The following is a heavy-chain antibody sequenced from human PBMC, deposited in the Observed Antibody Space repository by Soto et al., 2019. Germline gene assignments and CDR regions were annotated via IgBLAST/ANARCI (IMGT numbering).Heavy chain of an antibody. V-gene: IGHV1-3*01. D-gene: IGHD3-10*01. J-gene: IGHJ6*02. CDR2: INAGSGNT. Sequence: ASVKVSCKASGYTFTSYAMHWVRQAPGQRLEWMGWINAGSGNTKYSQKFQGRVTITRDTSASTAYMELSSLRSEDTALYYCASGAMTMVRGVIIPIDYYYYGMDVWGQGTTVTVSS. CDR1: GYTFTSYA. CDR3: ASGAMTMVRGVIIPIDYYYYGMDV.